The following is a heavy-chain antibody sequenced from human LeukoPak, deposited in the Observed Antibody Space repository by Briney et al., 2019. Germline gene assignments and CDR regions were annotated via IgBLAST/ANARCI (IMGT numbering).Heavy chain of an antibody. J-gene: IGHJ6*03. Sequence: GGSLRLSCAASGFTFSSYSMNWVRQAPGKGLEWVSSITSSNNYIYYGDSVKGRFTISRDDAKNSLFLQMNSLRAEDTATYYCARGKFGDYYYFYMDVWGKGTTVTVSS. D-gene: IGHD3-16*01. V-gene: IGHV3-21*01. CDR3: ARGKFGDYYYFYMDV. CDR1: GFTFSSYS. CDR2: ITSSNNYI.